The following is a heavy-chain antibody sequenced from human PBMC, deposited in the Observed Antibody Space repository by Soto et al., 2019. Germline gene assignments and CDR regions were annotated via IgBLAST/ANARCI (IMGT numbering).Heavy chain of an antibody. CDR3: AREIYFDY. Sequence: SETLSLTCAVYGGSFSGYYWSWIRQPPGKGLEWIGEINHSGSTNYNPSIKSRVTISVDTSKNQFSLKLSSVTAADTAVYYCAREIYFDYWGQGTLVTVSS. CDR1: GGSFSGYY. CDR2: INHSGST. J-gene: IGHJ4*02. V-gene: IGHV4-34*01.